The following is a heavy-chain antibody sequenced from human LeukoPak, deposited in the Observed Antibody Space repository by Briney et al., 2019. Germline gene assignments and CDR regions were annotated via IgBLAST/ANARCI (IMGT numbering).Heavy chain of an antibody. J-gene: IGHJ4*02. CDR1: GYSFTSYW. CDR3: ARHAGGYSSSWYITLIDY. CDR2: IDPSDSYT. Sequence: GESLKISCKGSGYSFTSYWISWVRQMPGKGLEWMGRIDPSDSYTNYSPSFQGHVTISADKSISTAYLQWSSLKASDTAMYCCARHAGGYSSSWYITLIDYWGQGTLVTVSS. D-gene: IGHD6-13*01. V-gene: IGHV5-10-1*01.